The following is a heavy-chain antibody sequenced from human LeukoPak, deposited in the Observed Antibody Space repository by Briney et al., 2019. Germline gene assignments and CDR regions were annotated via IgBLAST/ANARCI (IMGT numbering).Heavy chain of an antibody. Sequence: SSGKVSCKASGGTFSSYAISWVRQAPGQGLEWMGGIIPIFGTANYAQKFQGRVTITTDESTSTAYMELSSLRSEDTAVYYCARVPFGGVVPAAIHQGWFDPWGQGTLVTVSS. CDR3: ARVPFGGVVPAAIHQGWFDP. CDR1: GGTFSSYA. CDR2: IIPIFGTA. V-gene: IGHV1-69*05. J-gene: IGHJ5*02. D-gene: IGHD2-2*02.